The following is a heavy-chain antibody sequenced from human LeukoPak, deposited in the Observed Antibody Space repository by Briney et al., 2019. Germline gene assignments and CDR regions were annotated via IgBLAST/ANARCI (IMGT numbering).Heavy chain of an antibody. Sequence: PSETLSLTCAVYGGSFSGYYWSWLPQPPGKGLEGIGYVFYTGDTNSNPSLKSRVTMSLDTSKNQLSLRLTSVTAADTAVYYCARHPFATPFDHWGRGTLVTVSS. D-gene: IGHD2-15*01. CDR3: ARHPFATPFDH. CDR2: VFYTGDT. CDR1: GGSFSGYY. V-gene: IGHV4-59*08. J-gene: IGHJ4*02.